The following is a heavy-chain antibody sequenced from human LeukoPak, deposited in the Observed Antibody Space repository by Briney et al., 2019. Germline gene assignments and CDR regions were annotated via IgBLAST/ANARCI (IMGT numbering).Heavy chain of an antibody. CDR2: ISYDGSNK. V-gene: IGHV3-30*03. J-gene: IGHJ4*02. Sequence: GGSPRLSCAASGFTFSSYGMHWVRQAPGKGLEWVAVISYDGSNKYYADSVKGRFTISRDNSKNTLYLQMNSLRAEDTAVYYCASLPYTVAGTSFDYWGQGTLVTVSS. CDR3: ASLPYTVAGTSFDY. CDR1: GFTFSSYG. D-gene: IGHD6-19*01.